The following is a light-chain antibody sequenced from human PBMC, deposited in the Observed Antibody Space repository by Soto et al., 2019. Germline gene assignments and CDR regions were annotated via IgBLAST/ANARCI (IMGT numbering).Light chain of an antibody. CDR1: SSNIGAGYD. Sequence: QSVLTHPPSVSGAPGQRVTISRTGSSSNIGAGYDVHWYQQLPGTAPKLLIYGNSNRPSGVPDRFSGSKSGTSASLAITGLQAEDEADYYCESYDSSLSGCVFGTGTKVTV. CDR2: GNS. V-gene: IGLV1-40*01. J-gene: IGLJ1*01. CDR3: ESYDSSLSGCV.